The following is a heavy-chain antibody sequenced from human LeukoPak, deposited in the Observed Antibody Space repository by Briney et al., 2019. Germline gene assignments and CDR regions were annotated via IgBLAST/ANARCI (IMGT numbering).Heavy chain of an antibody. V-gene: IGHV3-73*01. Sequence: GGSLRLSCAASGFTFSGSAMHWVRQASGKGLEWVGRIRSKANSYATAYAASVKGRFTISRDDSKNTAYLQMNSLKTEDTAVYYCTSAGYSSSWHFEYWGQGTLDTVSS. CDR3: TSAGYSSSWHFEY. CDR2: IRSKANSYAT. D-gene: IGHD6-13*01. CDR1: GFTFSGSA. J-gene: IGHJ4*02.